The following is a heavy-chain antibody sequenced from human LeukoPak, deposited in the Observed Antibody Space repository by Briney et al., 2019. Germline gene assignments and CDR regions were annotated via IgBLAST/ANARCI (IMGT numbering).Heavy chain of an antibody. D-gene: IGHD6-13*01. V-gene: IGHV4-39*07. CDR3: ARDPAAGTSRYNWFDP. CDR1: GGSISSSSYY. Sequence: SETLSLTCTVSGGSISSSSYYWGWIRQPPGKGLEWIGSIYYSGSTYYNPSLKSRVTISVDTSKNQFSLKLSSVTAADTAVYYCARDPAAGTSRYNWFDPWGQGTLVTVSS. CDR2: IYYSGST. J-gene: IGHJ5*02.